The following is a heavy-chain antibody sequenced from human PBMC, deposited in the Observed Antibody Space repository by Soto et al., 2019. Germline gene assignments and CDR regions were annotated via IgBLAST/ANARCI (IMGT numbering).Heavy chain of an antibody. Sequence: SAKVSCKESGGALGSCASSWVRQEHGQGLEWMGGIIPIFGTANYAQKFQGRVTITADESTSTAYMELSSLRSEDTAVYYCASLSSIRLRLYFFDYRVQRTLV. D-gene: IGHD4-17*01. CDR2: IIPIFGTA. CDR1: GGALGSCA. CDR3: ASLSSIRLRLYFFDY. J-gene: IGHJ4*02. V-gene: IGHV1-69*13.